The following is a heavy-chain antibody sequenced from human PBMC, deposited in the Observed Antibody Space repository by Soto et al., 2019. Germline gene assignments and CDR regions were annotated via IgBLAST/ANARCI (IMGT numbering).Heavy chain of an antibody. V-gene: IGHV4-59*01. Sequence: SETLSLTCTVSGGSISSYYWSWIRQPPGKGLEWIGYIYYSGSTNYNPSLKSRVTISVDTSKNQFSLKLSSVTAADTAVYYCARALDSSLAYWGQGTLVTVSS. J-gene: IGHJ4*02. CDR1: GGSISSYY. D-gene: IGHD6-13*01. CDR3: ARALDSSLAY. CDR2: IYYSGST.